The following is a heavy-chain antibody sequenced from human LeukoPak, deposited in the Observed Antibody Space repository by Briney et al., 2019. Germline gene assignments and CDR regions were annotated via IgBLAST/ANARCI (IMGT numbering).Heavy chain of an antibody. V-gene: IGHV3-23*01. CDR3: AKDLSRAVAADWFDP. D-gene: IGHD6-19*01. J-gene: IGHJ5*02. CDR1: GFTFSNYD. CDR2: VSDSGGST. Sequence: GGSLRPSCAASGFTFSNYDMSWVRQAPGKGLEWVSSVSDSGGSTYYADSVKGRFTISRDNSKNTLYLQMTNLRAADTAVYYCAKDLSRAVAADWFDPWDQGSLVTVSS.